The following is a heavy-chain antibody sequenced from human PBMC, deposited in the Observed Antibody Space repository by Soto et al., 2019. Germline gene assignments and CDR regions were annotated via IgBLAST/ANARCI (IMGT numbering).Heavy chain of an antibody. CDR3: ARGPF. D-gene: IGHD3-3*02. CDR2: INQDGSAK. V-gene: IGHV3-7*01. J-gene: IGHJ4*02. Sequence: EVQLVESGGGVVQPGGSLRLSCAVSGFTFGNQWMSWVRQAPGKGLEWVANINQDGSAKSHVDSVEGRFTISRDNAKNSLYPQMNSLRVEDTAVYYCARGPFWGQGTLVTVSS. CDR1: GFTFGNQW.